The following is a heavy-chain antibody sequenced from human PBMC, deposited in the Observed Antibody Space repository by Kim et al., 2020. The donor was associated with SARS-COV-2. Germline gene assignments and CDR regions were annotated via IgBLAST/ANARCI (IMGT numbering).Heavy chain of an antibody. CDR3: VRYGRYYGAVH. CDR1: GFIFSDYA. V-gene: IGHV3-64D*06. CDR2: TTRSGDGY. J-gene: IGHJ4*02. Sequence: GGSLRLSCSASGFIFSDYAIHWVRQAPGKGLEYVSATTRSGDGYFYAASVEGRFTVSRDNSKNTLYLQMSSLRPEDTSVYYCVRYGRYYGAVHWGQGTLVTVSS. D-gene: IGHD3-10*01.